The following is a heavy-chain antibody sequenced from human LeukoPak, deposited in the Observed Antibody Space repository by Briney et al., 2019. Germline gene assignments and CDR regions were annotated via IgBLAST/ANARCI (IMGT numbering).Heavy chain of an antibody. CDR3: AKDKPYVPGIVSTAGYYFDY. D-gene: IGHD1-26*01. J-gene: IGHJ4*02. CDR2: ISGSGDST. V-gene: IGHV3-23*01. CDR1: GFTFSSYA. Sequence: QPGGSLRLSCAASGFTFSSYAMSWVRQAPGKGLEWVSAISGSGDSTYYADSVKGRFTISRDNSKNTLYLQMNSLRAEDTAVYYCAKDKPYVPGIVSTAGYYFDYWGQGTLVTVSS.